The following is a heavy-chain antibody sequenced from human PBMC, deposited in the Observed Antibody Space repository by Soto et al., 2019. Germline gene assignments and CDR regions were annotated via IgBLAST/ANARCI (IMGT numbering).Heavy chain of an antibody. D-gene: IGHD6-19*01. CDR1: GGSISSSSYY. V-gene: IGHV4-39*01. J-gene: IGHJ4*02. CDR3: ARLDSSGWNPVSKYYFDY. CDR2: IYYSGST. Sequence: PSETLSFTCTVSGGSISSSSYYWGWIRQPPGKGLEWIGSIYYSGSTYYNPSLKSRVTISVDTSKNQFSLKLSSVTAADTAVYYCARLDSSGWNPVSKYYFDYWGQGTLVTVSS.